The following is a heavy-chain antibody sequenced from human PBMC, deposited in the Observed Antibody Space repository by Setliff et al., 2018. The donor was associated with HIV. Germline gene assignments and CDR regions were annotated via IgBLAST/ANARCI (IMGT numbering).Heavy chain of an antibody. D-gene: IGHD3-22*01. CDR1: GASFNNYY. CDR3: ARHDSGGYYSLDY. J-gene: IGHJ4*03. CDR2: INHSGGT. Sequence: PSETLSLTCAVYGASFNNYYWSWIRQPSGRGLEWIGEINHSGGTNYNPSLKSRVTISVDTSKNQFSLRLSSMTAADTAVYYCARHDSGGYYSLDYWGPGTTVTVSS. V-gene: IGHV4-34*01.